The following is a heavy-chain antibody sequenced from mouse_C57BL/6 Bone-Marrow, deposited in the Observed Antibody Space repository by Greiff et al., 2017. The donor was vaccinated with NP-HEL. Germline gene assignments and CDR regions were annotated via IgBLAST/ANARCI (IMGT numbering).Heavy chain of an antibody. CDR1: GYTFTSYW. V-gene: IGHV1-64*01. J-gene: IGHJ4*01. CDR3: ARGLITTVVAPYYYAMDY. D-gene: IGHD1-1*01. CDR2: IHPNSGST. Sequence: VQLQQPGAELVKPGASVKLSCKASGYTFTSYWMHWVKQRPGPGLEWIGMIHPNSGSTNYNEKFKSKATLTVDKSSSTAYMQLSSLTSEDSAVYYCARGLITTVVAPYYYAMDYWGQGTSVTVSS.